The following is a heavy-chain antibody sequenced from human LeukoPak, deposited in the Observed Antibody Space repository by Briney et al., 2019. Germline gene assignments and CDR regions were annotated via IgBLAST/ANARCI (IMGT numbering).Heavy chain of an antibody. CDR1: GYTFTSYG. V-gene: IGHV1-18*01. CDR2: ISAYNGNT. Sequence: ASVKVSCKASGYTFTSYGISWVRQAPGQGLEWMGWISAYNGNTNYAQKLQGRVTMTTDTSTSTAYMELRSLRSDDTAVYYCARPYCTNGVCSRYFDYWGQGTLVTVSS. J-gene: IGHJ4*02. CDR3: ARPYCTNGVCSRYFDY. D-gene: IGHD2-8*01.